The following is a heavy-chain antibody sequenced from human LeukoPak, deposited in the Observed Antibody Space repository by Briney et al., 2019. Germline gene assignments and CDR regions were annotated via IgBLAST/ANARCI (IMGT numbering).Heavy chain of an antibody. V-gene: IGHV4-34*01. CDR1: GGSFSGYY. CDR3: ARGRTGAAALDS. D-gene: IGHD2-2*01. J-gene: IGHJ4*02. CDR2: STHSGST. Sequence: SETLSLTCAVYGGSFSGYYWTWIRQAPGKGLEWIGESTHSGSTNYNPSLKSRVTISVDTSKNQFSLKLTSMTAADTAVYHCARGRTGAAALDSWGPGTLVTVSS.